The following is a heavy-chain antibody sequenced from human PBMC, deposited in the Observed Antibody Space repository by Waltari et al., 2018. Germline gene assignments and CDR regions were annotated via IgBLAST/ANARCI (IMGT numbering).Heavy chain of an antibody. Sequence: QVQMVPSGTEVKKSGASVKVSCKTSGYTFTSHDVNWVHLAPGQGLEWMGRISPRSGKVDFADKFQGRLVLSTDTATATVHMELTYLTPDDTAVYFCAKMGISWYYFDDWGQGTLVTVSS. J-gene: IGHJ4*02. D-gene: IGHD6-13*01. CDR3: AKMGISWYYFDD. V-gene: IGHV1-18*04. CDR2: ISPRSGKV. CDR1: GYTFTSHD.